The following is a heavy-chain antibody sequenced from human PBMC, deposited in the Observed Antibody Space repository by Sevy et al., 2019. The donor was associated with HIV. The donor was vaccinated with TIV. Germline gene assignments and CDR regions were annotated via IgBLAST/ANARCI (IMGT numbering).Heavy chain of an antibody. CDR1: GYTFTSYG. CDR3: ARVRQWLEYYYYGMDV. D-gene: IGHD6-19*01. J-gene: IGHJ6*02. CDR2: ISAYNGNT. Sequence: ASVKVSCKASGYTFTSYGISWVRQARGQGLEWMGWISAYNGNTNYAQKLQDRVTMTTDTSTSTAYMELRSLRSDDTAEYYCARVRQWLEYYYYGMDVWGQGTTVTVSS. V-gene: IGHV1-18*04.